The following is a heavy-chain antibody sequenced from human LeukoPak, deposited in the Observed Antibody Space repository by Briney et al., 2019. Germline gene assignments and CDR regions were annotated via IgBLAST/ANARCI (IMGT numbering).Heavy chain of an antibody. Sequence: GSSVKVSCMASGGTFSSYAISWVRQAPGQGLEWMGRIIPIFGIANYAQKFQGRVTITADKSTSTAYMELSSLRSEDTAVYYCARDSFNEGIAAAGNDYWGQGTLVTVSS. CDR1: GGTFSSYA. J-gene: IGHJ4*02. CDR2: IIPIFGIA. CDR3: ARDSFNEGIAAAGNDY. D-gene: IGHD6-13*01. V-gene: IGHV1-69*04.